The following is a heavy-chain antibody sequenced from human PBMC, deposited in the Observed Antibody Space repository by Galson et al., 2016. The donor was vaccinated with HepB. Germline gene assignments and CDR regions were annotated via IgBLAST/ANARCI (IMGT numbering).Heavy chain of an antibody. Sequence: SVKVSCKASGYTFTTYGISWVRQAPGQGLEWMGWISAYNGDTNYAQKHQGRVTMTRDTSMSTAYMELSSLRSADTAVYYCARNFGDYIDYWGQGTLVTVSS. J-gene: IGHJ4*02. CDR2: ISAYNGDT. CDR1: GYTFTTYG. D-gene: IGHD3-10*01. CDR3: ARNFGDYIDY. V-gene: IGHV1-18*01.